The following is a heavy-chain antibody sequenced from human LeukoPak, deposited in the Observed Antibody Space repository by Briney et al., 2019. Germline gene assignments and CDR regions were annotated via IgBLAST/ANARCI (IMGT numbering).Heavy chain of an antibody. V-gene: IGHV3-7*01. CDR3: ARTIIGYCSGSTCYYFDY. CDR2: IKQDGSEK. D-gene: IGHD2-15*01. CDR1: GGSISSYY. Sequence: ETLSLTCTVSGGSISSYYWSWIRQPPGKGLEWVASIKQDGSEKYYVDSVKGRFTISRDNAKNSLYLQMNSLRAEDTAVYYCARTIIGYCSGSTCYYFDYWGQGTLVTVSS. J-gene: IGHJ4*02.